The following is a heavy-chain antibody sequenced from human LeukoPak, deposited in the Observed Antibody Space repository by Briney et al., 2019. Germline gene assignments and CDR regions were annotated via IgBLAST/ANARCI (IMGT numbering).Heavy chain of an antibody. CDR2: MRKKTNGYTT. D-gene: IGHD1-14*01. V-gene: IGHV3-72*01. Sequence: GGSLRLSCVASGFTFSEHYMDWVRQSPGQGLEWVGRMRKKTNGYTTEYAASVRGRFTISRDDSRNSLYLQMNSLKPEDTAVYYCGRGGSYRAFDICGQGTMVTVSS. CDR1: GFTFSEHY. CDR3: GRGGSYRAFDI. J-gene: IGHJ3*02.